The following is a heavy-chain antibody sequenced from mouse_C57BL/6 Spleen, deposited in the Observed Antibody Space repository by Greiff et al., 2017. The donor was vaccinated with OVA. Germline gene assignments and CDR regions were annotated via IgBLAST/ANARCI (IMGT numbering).Heavy chain of an antibody. D-gene: IGHD1-1*01. V-gene: IGHV14-4*01. CDR2: IDPENGDT. J-gene: IGHJ2*01. CDR3: TTSSFITTVVATNY. Sequence: EVKLVESGAELVRPGASVKLSCTASGFNIKDDYMHWVKQRPEQGLEWIGWIDPENGDTESASKFQGKATITADTSSNTAYLQLSSLTSEDTAVEYCTTSSFITTVVATNYWGQGTTLTVSS. CDR1: GFNIKDDY.